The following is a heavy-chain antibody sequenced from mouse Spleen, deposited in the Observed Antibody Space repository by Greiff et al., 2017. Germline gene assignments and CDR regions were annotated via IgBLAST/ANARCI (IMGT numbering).Heavy chain of an antibody. CDR2: IDPSDSET. Sequence: VQLQQPGAELVRPGSSVKLSCKASGYTFTSYWMHWVKQRPIQGLEWIGNIDPSDSETHYNQKFKDKATLTVDKSSSTAYMQLSSLTSEDSAVYYCARSGDYYGSSYWGQGTTLTVSS. V-gene: IGHV1-52*01. J-gene: IGHJ2*01. D-gene: IGHD1-1*01. CDR3: ARSGDYYGSSY. CDR1: GYTFTSYW.